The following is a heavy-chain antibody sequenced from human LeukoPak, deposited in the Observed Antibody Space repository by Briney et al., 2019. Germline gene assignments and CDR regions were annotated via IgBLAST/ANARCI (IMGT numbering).Heavy chain of an antibody. J-gene: IGHJ4*02. V-gene: IGHV1-3*01. CDR3: ARVPGYYDSSGDDY. CDR1: GYTFTNYA. D-gene: IGHD3-22*01. CDR2: INAGNGNT. Sequence: ASVKVSCKASGYTFTNYAMHWVRQAPGQRLEWMGWINAGNGNTKYSQKFQGRVTITRDTSASTAYMELSSLRSEDTAVYYCARVPGYYDSSGDDYWGQGTLVTVSS.